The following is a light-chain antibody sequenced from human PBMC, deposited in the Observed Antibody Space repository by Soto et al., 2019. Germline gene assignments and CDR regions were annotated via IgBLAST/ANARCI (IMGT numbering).Light chain of an antibody. Sequence: DIVMTQSPDSLAVSLGERATINCKSSQSVLYSSNKKNDLAWYQQKSGQSPKVLIYWASTRESGVPDRFSGSWSRTDFTLTISLMQDEDAAVYCGQHAYSPPRRFGQGTKVEIK. CDR1: QSVLYSSNKKND. CDR2: WAS. CDR3: QHAYSPPRR. J-gene: IGKJ1*01. V-gene: IGKV4-1*01.